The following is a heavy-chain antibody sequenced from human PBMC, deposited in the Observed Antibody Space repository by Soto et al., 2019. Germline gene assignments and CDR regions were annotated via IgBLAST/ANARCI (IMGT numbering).Heavy chain of an antibody. J-gene: IGHJ4*02. Sequence: SGPTLLNPTHTLTLTCTFSGFSLTTRGVGLGWIRQPPGKALEWLALMYWHAVKRFSPSLKSRLTITKDTSKNQVVLTVTNMDPVDTATYYCAISAIYTSTWFYFEQLGQRTLVPVSS. V-gene: IGHV2-5*01. CDR3: AISAIYTSTWFYFEQ. CDR1: GFSLTTRGVG. CDR2: MYWHAVK. D-gene: IGHD6-13*01.